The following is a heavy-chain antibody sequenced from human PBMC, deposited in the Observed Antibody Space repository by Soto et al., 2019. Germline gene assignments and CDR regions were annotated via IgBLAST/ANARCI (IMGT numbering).Heavy chain of an antibody. J-gene: IGHJ4*02. CDR3: ARHPPYGPLDY. CDR1: GDSGGFISSSSYH. D-gene: IGHD4-17*01. CDR2: IYYSGST. Sequence: QLQLQESGPGLVKPSETLSLTCTVSGDSGGFISSSSYHWGWIRQPPGKGLEWIGNIYYSGSTYYIPSLKRRVTMSGDTSKNQFSQTLTSVTAADTAVDYCARHPPYGPLDYWRQGTLVTVSS. V-gene: IGHV4-39*01.